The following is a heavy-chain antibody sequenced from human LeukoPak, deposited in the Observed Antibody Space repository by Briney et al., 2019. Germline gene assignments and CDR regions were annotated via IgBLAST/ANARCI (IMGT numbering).Heavy chain of an antibody. CDR3: EILVAAAGTFDY. CDR1: GYTFTSYD. J-gene: IGHJ4*02. V-gene: IGHV1-8*01. CDR2: MNPNSGNT. Sequence: ASVKVSCKASGYTFTSYDINWVRQATGQGLEWMGWMNPNSGNTGYARKFQGRVTMTRNTSISTAYMELSSLRSEDTAVYYCEILVAAAGTFDYWGQGALVTVSS. D-gene: IGHD6-13*01.